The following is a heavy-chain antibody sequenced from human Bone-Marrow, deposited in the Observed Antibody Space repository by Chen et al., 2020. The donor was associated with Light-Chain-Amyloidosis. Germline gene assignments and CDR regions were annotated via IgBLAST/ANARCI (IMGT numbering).Heavy chain of an antibody. CDR3: TRKGGYFDF. J-gene: IGHJ4*02. CDR2: VSGRTVST. Sequence: EVQLVESGGGLVQPGGSLRLSCATSGFNFSSFGMSWVRQAPGKGLEGXEVVSTVSGRTVSTYYAGAVNGRFIISRDNSKSTLYLQMNSLRAGDTAVYFCTRKGGYFDFWGQGSLVTVSS. CDR1: GFNFSSFG. D-gene: IGHD3-10*01. V-gene: IGHV3-23*04.